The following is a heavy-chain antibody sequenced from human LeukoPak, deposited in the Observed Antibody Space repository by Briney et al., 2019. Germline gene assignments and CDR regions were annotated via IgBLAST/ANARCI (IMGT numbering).Heavy chain of an antibody. V-gene: IGHV3-33*08. CDR3: ARELQLVDTAMGHFDY. Sequence: GGSLRLSCAATTFTFRSYWMTWVRQAPGKGLEWVAVIWYDGSNKYYADSVKGRFTISRDNSKNTLYLQMNSLRAEDTAVYYCARELQLVDTAMGHFDYWGQGTLVTVSS. J-gene: IGHJ4*02. CDR1: TFTFRSYW. D-gene: IGHD5-18*01. CDR2: IWYDGSNK.